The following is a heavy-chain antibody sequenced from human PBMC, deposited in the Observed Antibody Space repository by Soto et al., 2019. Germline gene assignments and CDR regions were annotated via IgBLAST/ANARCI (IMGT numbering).Heavy chain of an antibody. CDR2: IKGDGSAK. D-gene: IGHD6-25*01. CDR3: ARDVSPASSGYYLDALDI. Sequence: EVQLVESGGGLVQPGGSLRLSCAASGFTFGNYWMTWVRQAPGKGLEWVANIKGDGSAKSYLDSVRGRFTVTRDNAENSLFLQINILRADDTALYSCARDVSPASSGYYLDALDIWGQGTMVTVS. CDR1: GFTFGNYW. J-gene: IGHJ3*02. V-gene: IGHV3-7*05.